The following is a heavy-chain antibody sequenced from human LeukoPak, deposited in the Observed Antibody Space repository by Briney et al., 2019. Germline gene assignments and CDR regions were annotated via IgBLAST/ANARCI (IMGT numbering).Heavy chain of an antibody. CDR3: ARDPLAGVLRYYFDY. Sequence: GGSLRLSCAASGFTFSSYGMHWVRQAPGKGLEWVAVISYDGSNKYYADSVKGRFTISRDNSKNTLYLQMNSLRSEDTAVYYCARDPLAGVLRYYFDYWGQGTLATVSP. V-gene: IGHV3-30*03. CDR2: ISYDGSNK. J-gene: IGHJ4*02. D-gene: IGHD6-19*01. CDR1: GFTFSSYG.